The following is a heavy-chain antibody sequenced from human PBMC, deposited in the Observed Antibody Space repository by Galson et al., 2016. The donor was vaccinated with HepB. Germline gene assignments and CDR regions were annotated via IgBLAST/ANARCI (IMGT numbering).Heavy chain of an antibody. V-gene: IGHV3-48*02. CDR3: ARGFWFGLGRKYGMDV. J-gene: IGHJ6*02. D-gene: IGHD3-10*01. CDR2: IRSSSNTI. Sequence: SLRLSCAASGFTFSSYSMNWVRQAPGKGLEWVSYIRSSSNTISYADSVKGRFTTSRDNAKNSLFLQMKSLRDEDTAVYYCARGFWFGLGRKYGMDVWGQGTTVTVSS. CDR1: GFTFSSYS.